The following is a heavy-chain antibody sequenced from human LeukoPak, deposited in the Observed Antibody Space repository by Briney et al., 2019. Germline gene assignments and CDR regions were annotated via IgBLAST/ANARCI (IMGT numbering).Heavy chain of an antibody. CDR1: GFTFSSYA. D-gene: IGHD1-26*01. CDR2: ISGSDTST. J-gene: IGHJ4*02. CDR3: AKGQKWELPLDY. V-gene: IGHV3-23*01. Sequence: PGGSLRLSCAASGFTFSSYAMTWVRQAPGKGLEWVSAISGSDTSTYYADSVKGRFTISRENSKNTMYLQMNSLRAEDMAVYYCAKGQKWELPLDYWGQGTLVTVSS.